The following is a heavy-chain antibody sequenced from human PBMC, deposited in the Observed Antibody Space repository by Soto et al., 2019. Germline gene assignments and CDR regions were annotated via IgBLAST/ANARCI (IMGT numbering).Heavy chain of an antibody. CDR1: GFTFSSYG. CDR3: AKDSVVRGPRYGMDV. Sequence: GGSLRLSCAASGFTFSSYGMHWVRQAPGKGLEWVAVISYDGSNKYYADSVKGRFTISRDNSKNTLYLQMNSLRAEDTAVYYCAKDSVVRGPRYGMDVWGQGTTVTVSS. J-gene: IGHJ6*02. CDR2: ISYDGSNK. V-gene: IGHV3-30*18. D-gene: IGHD3-10*01.